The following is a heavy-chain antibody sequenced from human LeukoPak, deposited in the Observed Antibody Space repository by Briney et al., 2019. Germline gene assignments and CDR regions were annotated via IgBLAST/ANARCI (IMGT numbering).Heavy chain of an antibody. CDR1: GGTFSSYA. CDR2: IIPIFGIA. D-gene: IGHD4-17*01. J-gene: IGHJ4*02. V-gene: IGHV1-69*10. CDR3: ARDRPRRKLYGDIDY. Sequence: VKVFCKASGGTFSSYAISWVRQAPGQGLEWMGRIIPIFGIANYAQKFQGRVTITADKSTSTAYMELSSLRSDDTAVYYCARDRPRRKLYGDIDYWGQGTLVTVSS.